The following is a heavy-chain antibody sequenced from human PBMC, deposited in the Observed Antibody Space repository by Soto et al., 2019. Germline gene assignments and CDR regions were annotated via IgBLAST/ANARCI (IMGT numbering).Heavy chain of an antibody. Sequence: PGGSLRLSCAASGFTFSSYSMNWVRQAPGKGLEWVSSISSSSSYIYYADSVKGRFTISRDNAKNSLYLQMNSLRAEDTALYYCAKNGLDNSPSAIDSWGPGTLVTVSS. D-gene: IGHD2-8*01. V-gene: IGHV3-21*04. CDR3: AKNGLDNSPSAIDS. J-gene: IGHJ4*02. CDR2: ISSSSSYI. CDR1: GFTFSSYS.